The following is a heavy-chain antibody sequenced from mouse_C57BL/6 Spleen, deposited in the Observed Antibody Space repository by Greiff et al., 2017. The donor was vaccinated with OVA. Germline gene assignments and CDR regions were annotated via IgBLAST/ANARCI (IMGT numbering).Heavy chain of an antibody. CDR1: GYTFTSYW. Sequence: QVQLQQPGAELVRPGSSVKLSCKASGYTFTSYWMHWVKQRPKQGLEWIGNIDPSDRETHYNQKFKDKATLTVDKSASTAYRQLSSLTSEDSAVYYCARRKYCGSSHWYFDVWGTGTTVTVSS. V-gene: IGHV1-52*01. CDR2: IDPSDRET. CDR3: ARRKYCGSSHWYFDV. D-gene: IGHD1-1*01. J-gene: IGHJ1*03.